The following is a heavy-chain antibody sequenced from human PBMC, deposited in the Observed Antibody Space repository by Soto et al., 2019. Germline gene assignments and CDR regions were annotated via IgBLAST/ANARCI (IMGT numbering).Heavy chain of an antibody. V-gene: IGHV3-23*01. CDR1: GFIFSTYA. CDR2: ISSSGDST. J-gene: IGHJ3*02. CDR3: AHPRGYGVFDAVDI. D-gene: IGHD4-17*01. Sequence: GGSLRLSCAASGFIFSTYAMNWVRQAPGKGLEWVSAISSSGDSTYYAESVRGRFTISRDNSINTLYLQMRSLRPEDTAVYYCAHPRGYGVFDAVDIWGQGIMLTVSS.